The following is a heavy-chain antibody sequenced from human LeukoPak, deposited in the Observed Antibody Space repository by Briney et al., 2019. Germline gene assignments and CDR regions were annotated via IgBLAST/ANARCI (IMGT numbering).Heavy chain of an antibody. J-gene: IGHJ4*02. CDR2: IKEDESEK. D-gene: IGHD5-18*01. Sequence: GGSLRLSCTVSGFSFSNYWMSWVRQAPGKGLEWVANIKEDESEKYYVDSVKGRCTISRDNAKNSLHLQMNSLRAEDTAVYYCARMYSYGDNWGQGTLVTVSS. CDR3: ARMYSYGDN. V-gene: IGHV3-7*01. CDR1: GFSFSNYW.